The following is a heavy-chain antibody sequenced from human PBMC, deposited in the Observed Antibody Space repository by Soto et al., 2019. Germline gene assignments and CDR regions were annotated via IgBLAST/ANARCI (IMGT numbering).Heavy chain of an antibody. D-gene: IGHD3-16*01. J-gene: IGHJ4*02. V-gene: IGHV4-31*03. CDR2: IYSRGNT. CDR1: GGSINSGLYY. CDR3: AGARPGSYVVLEL. Sequence: QVQLQESGPGRVKPSQTLFLTCTVSGGSINSGLYYWTWIRQYTGKGLEWIAYIYSRGNTYYTPSLKRRVDMAVDSSQNQFYLRVSSVTAADTAVYYCAGARPGSYVVLELWGQGTLGTVSS.